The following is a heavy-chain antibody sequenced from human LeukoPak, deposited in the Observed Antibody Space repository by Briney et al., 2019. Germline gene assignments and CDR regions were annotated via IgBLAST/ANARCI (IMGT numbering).Heavy chain of an antibody. Sequence: SETLSLTCTVSGGSISSYYWSRIRQPAGKGLEWIGRIYTSGSTNYNPSLKSRVTMSVDTSKNQFSLKLSSVTAADTAVYYCARTGHSYGSPSGWFDPWGQGTLVTVS. D-gene: IGHD5-18*01. CDR2: IYTSGST. CDR1: GGSISSYY. J-gene: IGHJ5*02. CDR3: ARTGHSYGSPSGWFDP. V-gene: IGHV4-4*07.